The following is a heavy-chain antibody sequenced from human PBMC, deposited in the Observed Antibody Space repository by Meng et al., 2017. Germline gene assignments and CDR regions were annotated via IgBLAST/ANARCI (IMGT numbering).Heavy chain of an antibody. J-gene: IGHJ4*02. CDR1: GGSISSSSYY. Sequence: QRRLQESGPGLVKPSETLSLTCTVSGGSISSSSYYWGWIRQPPGKGLEWIGSIYYSGSTYYNPSLKSRVTISVDTSKNQFSLKLSSVTAADTAVYYCARGLTYYYDSSGYYFDYWGQGTLVTVSS. V-gene: IGHV4-39*07. CDR3: ARGLTYYYDSSGYYFDY. CDR2: IYYSGST. D-gene: IGHD3-22*01.